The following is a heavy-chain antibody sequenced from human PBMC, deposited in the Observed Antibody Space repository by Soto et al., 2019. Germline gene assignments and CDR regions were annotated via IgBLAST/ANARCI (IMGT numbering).Heavy chain of an antibody. V-gene: IGHV6-1*01. J-gene: IGHJ4*02. CDR1: GDSVSSNSAA. Sequence: SRTLSLTCAISGDSVSSNSAAWNWSRQSPSRGLEWLGRTYYRSKWYNDYAVSVKSRISINPDTTQNHFSLQLNSVSLEYTAVYYCARYNLYFDYWGQGNLFSLSS. D-gene: IGHD1-20*01. CDR2: TYYRSKWYN. CDR3: ARYNLYFDY.